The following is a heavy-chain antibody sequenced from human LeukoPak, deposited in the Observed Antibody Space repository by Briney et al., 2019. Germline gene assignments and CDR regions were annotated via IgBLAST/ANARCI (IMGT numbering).Heavy chain of an antibody. CDR1: GGSISGYY. CDR3: ARSPRYSGYDYGSDY. D-gene: IGHD5-12*01. CDR2: INHSGRT. Sequence: KASETLSLTCSVSGGSISGYYWSWIRQPPGKGLEWIGEINHSGRTNYNASLKSRVTISVDTSKNQFSLKMSHVTAADTAVYYCARSPRYSGYDYGSDYWGRGILVTVSS. J-gene: IGHJ4*02. V-gene: IGHV4-34*01.